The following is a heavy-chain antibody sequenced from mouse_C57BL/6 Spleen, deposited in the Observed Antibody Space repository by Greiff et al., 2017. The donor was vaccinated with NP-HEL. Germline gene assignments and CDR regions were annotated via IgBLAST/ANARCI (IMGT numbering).Heavy chain of an antibody. CDR1: GYTFTSYW. Sequence: QVQLQQPGAELVKPGASVKLSCKASGYTFTSYWMHWVKQRPGQGLEWIGMIHPNSGSTNYNEKFKSKATLTVDKASSTAYMQLSSLTSEDSAVYYCAKILPTGTWFAYWGQGTLVTVSA. CDR2: IHPNSGST. V-gene: IGHV1-64*01. J-gene: IGHJ3*01. D-gene: IGHD4-1*02. CDR3: AKILPTGTWFAY.